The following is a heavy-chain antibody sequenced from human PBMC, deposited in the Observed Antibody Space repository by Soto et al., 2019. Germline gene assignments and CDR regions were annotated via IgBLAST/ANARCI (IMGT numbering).Heavy chain of an antibody. CDR1: GFTFSSYG. CDR2: ISYDGSNK. D-gene: IGHD5-12*01. CDR3: AKHSNRDGYNPYFDY. Sequence: LRLSCAASGFTFSSYGMHWVRQAPGTGLEWVAVISYDGSNKYYADSVKGRFTISRDTSKNTLYLQMNSLRAEDTAVYYCAKHSNRDGYNPYFDYWGQGTLVTVSS. J-gene: IGHJ4*02. V-gene: IGHV3-30*18.